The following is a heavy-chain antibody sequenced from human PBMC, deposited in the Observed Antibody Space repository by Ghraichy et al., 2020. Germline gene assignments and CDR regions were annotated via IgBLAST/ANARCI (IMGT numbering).Heavy chain of an antibody. CDR3: ARKYCSGGACYFDP. CDR1: GFTFSNYA. D-gene: IGHD2-15*01. V-gene: IGHV3-23*01. Sequence: GGSLRLSCAASGFTFSNYAMSWVRQAPGKGLEWVSIISDSGTSTYYADSVRGRFTISRDNSKNTLYLQMNSLRAEDTALYYCARKYCSGGACYFDPWGQGTLVTVSP. J-gene: IGHJ5*02. CDR2: ISDSGTST.